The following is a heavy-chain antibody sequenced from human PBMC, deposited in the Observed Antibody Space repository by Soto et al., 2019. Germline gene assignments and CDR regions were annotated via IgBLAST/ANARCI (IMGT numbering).Heavy chain of an antibody. CDR3: AREAPVSYYYYYGMDV. CDR2: IYYSGST. CDR1: GGSISIYY. J-gene: IGHJ6*02. Sequence: SEPLSLTCTVSGGSISIYYWSWIRHPPGKGLEWIGYIYYSGSTNYNPSLKSRVTISVDTSKNQFSLKLSSVTAADTAVYYCAREAPVSYYYYYGMDVWGQGTTVTVSS. V-gene: IGHV4-59*01.